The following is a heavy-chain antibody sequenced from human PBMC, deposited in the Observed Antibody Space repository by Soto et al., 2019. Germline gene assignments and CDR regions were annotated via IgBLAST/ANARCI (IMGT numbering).Heavy chain of an antibody. CDR2: ISPYSGNT. D-gene: IGHD3-3*01. V-gene: IGHV1-18*04. CDR3: ASAGLYYDFWSGYFSFDY. CDR1: GYTFTNYC. Sequence: ASVKVSCKASGYTFTNYCISWVRQAPGQGLEWMGWISPYSGNTNSAQKLQGRVTMTTDASTSSAYMELRSLWSDDTAVYYCASAGLYYDFWSGYFSFDYWGQGTLVTVSS. J-gene: IGHJ4*02.